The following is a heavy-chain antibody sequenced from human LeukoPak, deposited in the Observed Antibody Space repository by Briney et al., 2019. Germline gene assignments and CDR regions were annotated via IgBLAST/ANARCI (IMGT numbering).Heavy chain of an antibody. CDR3: ARVSPIYYGSGSYYGGYFDY. J-gene: IGHJ4*02. V-gene: IGHV3-7*01. Sequence: QPGGSLRLSCAASGFTFSSYWMSWVRQAPGKGLEWVANIKQDGSEKYYVDSVKGRFTISRDNAKNSLYLQMNSLRAEDTAVYYCARVSPIYYGSGSYYGGYFDYWGQGTLVTVSS. CDR1: GFTFSSYW. CDR2: IKQDGSEK. D-gene: IGHD3-10*01.